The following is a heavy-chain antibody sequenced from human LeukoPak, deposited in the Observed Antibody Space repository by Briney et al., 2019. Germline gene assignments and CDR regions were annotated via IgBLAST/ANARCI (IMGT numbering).Heavy chain of an antibody. CDR3: ARRIGYSSGHSAVYYFDY. CDR2: INSGGDDT. CDR1: GFTFSTYW. V-gene: IGHV3-74*01. J-gene: IGHJ4*02. D-gene: IGHD6-19*01. Sequence: GGSLRLSCAASGFTFSTYWMHWVRQAPGKGLVWVSLINSGGDDTRYADSAKGRFTISRDNAKNTLYLQMNSLRAEDTAVYYCARRIGYSSGHSAVYYFDYWGQGTLVTVSS.